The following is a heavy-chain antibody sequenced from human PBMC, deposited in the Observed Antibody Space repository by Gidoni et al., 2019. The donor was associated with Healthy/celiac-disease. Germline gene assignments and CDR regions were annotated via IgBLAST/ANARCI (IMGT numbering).Heavy chain of an antibody. D-gene: IGHD3-22*01. V-gene: IGHV4-59*01. CDR2: IYYSGST. CDR3: ARDYPEPSVIKTWYFDL. J-gene: IGHJ2*01. CDR1: GSLSSYY. Sequence: GSLSSYYWSWIRQPPGKGLEWIGYIYYSGSTNYNPSLKSRVTISVDTSKNQFSLKLSSVTAADTAVYYGARDYPEPSVIKTWYFDLWGRGTLVTVSS.